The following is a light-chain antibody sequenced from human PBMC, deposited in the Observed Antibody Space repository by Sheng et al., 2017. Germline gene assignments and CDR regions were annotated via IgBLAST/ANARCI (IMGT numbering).Light chain of an antibody. CDR1: QDISDS. Sequence: IQLTQSPSSLPAYVGDRVTVTCRASQDISDSLAWYQQKPGAAPQLLIHATSVLQNGVPSRFSGSGSGTDFTLTISSLQPEDFATYFCQXLDNSLVTFGQGHDWRLN. CDR2: ATS. V-gene: IGKV1-9*01. J-gene: IGKJ5*01. CDR3: QXLDNSLVT.